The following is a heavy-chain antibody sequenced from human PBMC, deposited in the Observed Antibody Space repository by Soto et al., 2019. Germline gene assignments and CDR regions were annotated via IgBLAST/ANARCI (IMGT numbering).Heavy chain of an antibody. CDR1: GFSLGTTEEG. CDR2: IYWDDDK. Sequence: QITLKESGPTLVKPTQTLTLTCTFSGFSLGTTEEGVGWIRQPPGKAPEWLALIYWDDDKRYSPSLKTRLTITKDTSKNQVVLTVTNVDPVDTATYYCAHGSCFGADCYPNPYFDFWGQGILVTVSS. CDR3: AHGSCFGADCYPNPYFDF. V-gene: IGHV2-5*02. J-gene: IGHJ4*02. D-gene: IGHD2-21*02.